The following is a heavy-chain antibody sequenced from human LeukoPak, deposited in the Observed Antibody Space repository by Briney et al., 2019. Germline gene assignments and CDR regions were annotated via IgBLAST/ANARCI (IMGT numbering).Heavy chain of an antibody. CDR2: IYYSGST. D-gene: IGHD6-13*01. CDR1: GGSINSNNYY. V-gene: IGHV4-39*01. Sequence: PETLSLTCTFSGGSINSNNYYWGWIRQPPGKGLEWIGSIYYSGSTYYNPSLKSRVTISLDTSKNQFSLKLSSVTAADTAVYFCARQGRQQLVPEFDYWGQGTLVTVSS. J-gene: IGHJ4*02. CDR3: ARQGRQQLVPEFDY.